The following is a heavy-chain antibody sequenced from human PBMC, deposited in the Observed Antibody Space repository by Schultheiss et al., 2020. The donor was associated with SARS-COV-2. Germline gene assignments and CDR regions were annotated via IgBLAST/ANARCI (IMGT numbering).Heavy chain of an antibody. CDR2: ISSSGSTI. D-gene: IGHD4-17*01. CDR3: ATHDYGDYVGGY. V-gene: IGHV3-48*03. J-gene: IGHJ4*02. CDR1: GFTFGDYA. Sequence: GGSLRLSCAASGFTFGDYAMNWVRQAPGKGLEWVSYISSSGSTIYYADSVKGRFTISRDNAKNSLYLQMNSLRAEDTAVYYCATHDYGDYVGGYWGQGTLVTVSS.